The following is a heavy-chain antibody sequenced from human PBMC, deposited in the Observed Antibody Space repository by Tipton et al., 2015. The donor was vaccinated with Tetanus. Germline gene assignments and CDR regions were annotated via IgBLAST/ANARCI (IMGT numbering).Heavy chain of an antibody. V-gene: IGHV4-4*07. CDR3: ARDGQPGYYYGMDV. J-gene: IGHJ6*02. CDR1: GGSISSDY. D-gene: IGHD1-14*01. CDR2: IYTSGST. Sequence: TLSLTYAVSGGSISSDYWSWIRQPAGKGLEWIGRIYTSGSTNYNPSLKSRVTMSVDTSKNHFSLKLSSVTAADTAIYYCARDGQPGYYYGMDVWGQGTTVTVSS.